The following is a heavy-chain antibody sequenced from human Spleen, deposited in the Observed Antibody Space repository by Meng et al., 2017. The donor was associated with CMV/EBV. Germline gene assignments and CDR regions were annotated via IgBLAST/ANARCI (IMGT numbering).Heavy chain of an antibody. J-gene: IGHJ4*02. Sequence: GESLKISCKGSGYTFTDYWIIWVRQMPGKGLEWIGIIYPGDSDTRYSPSFQGQVTISADKSINTAYLQWSGLKASDSAMYFCARQGDSGWYTVDYWGQGTQVTVSS. D-gene: IGHD6-19*01. V-gene: IGHV5-51*01. CDR1: GYTFTDYW. CDR3: ARQGDSGWYTVDY. CDR2: IYPGDSDT.